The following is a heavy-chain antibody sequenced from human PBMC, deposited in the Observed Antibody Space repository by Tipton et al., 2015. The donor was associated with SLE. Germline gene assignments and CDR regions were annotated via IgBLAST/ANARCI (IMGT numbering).Heavy chain of an antibody. Sequence: SLRLSCAASGFTFSSYGMHWVRQAPGKGLEWVAFIRYDGSNKYYADSVKGRFTISRDNSRDTLYLQMNSLRAEDTAVYYCARELQDLYYMDVWGKGTTVTVSS. D-gene: IGHD1-1*01. CDR3: ARELQDLYYMDV. CDR2: IRYDGSNK. J-gene: IGHJ6*03. CDR1: GFTFSSYG. V-gene: IGHV3-30*02.